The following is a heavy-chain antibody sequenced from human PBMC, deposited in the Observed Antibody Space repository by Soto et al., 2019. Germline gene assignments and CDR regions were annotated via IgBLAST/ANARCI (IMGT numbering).Heavy chain of an antibody. J-gene: IGHJ4*02. D-gene: IGHD3-22*01. CDR3: ARGGGYDSSDYYYAY. CDR1: GGTFSRHA. V-gene: IGHV1-69*01. CDR2: IIPIFGTA. Sequence: QVQLVQSGAEVRKPGSSVKVSCKASGGTFSRHAISWVRQAPGQGLEWMGGIIPIFGTANYAQKFQGRVTIIADESTSTAYMELSSLRSEDTAIYFWARGGGYDSSDYYYAYWGQGTLVIVSS.